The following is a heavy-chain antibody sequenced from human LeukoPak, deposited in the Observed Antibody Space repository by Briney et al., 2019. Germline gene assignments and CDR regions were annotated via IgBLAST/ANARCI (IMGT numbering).Heavy chain of an antibody. J-gene: IGHJ4*02. CDR1: GFTFSSYA. Sequence: PGGSLRVSCAASGFTFSSYAMSWVRQAPGKGLEWVSSISGSGGSTYYADSVKGRFTISRDNSKNTLYLQMNSLRVEDTAVYYCAKDEGRAAAGFDYWGQGTLVTVSS. D-gene: IGHD6-13*01. CDR2: ISGSGGST. V-gene: IGHV3-23*01. CDR3: AKDEGRAAAGFDY.